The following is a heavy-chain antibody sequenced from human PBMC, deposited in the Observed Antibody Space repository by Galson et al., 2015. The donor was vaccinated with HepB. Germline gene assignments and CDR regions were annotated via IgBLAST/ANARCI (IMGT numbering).Heavy chain of an antibody. CDR1: GFTFSTYD. D-gene: IGHD1-26*01. CDR2: ITGSGGST. CDR3: ARGRSPFDY. Sequence: SLRLSCAASGFTFSTYDVSWVRQAPGKGPEWVSVITGSGGSTYYADSVKGRFTISRDNSKNRLHLQMDSLRVEDTAVYYCARGRSPFDYWGQGTLVTVSS. J-gene: IGHJ4*02. V-gene: IGHV3-23*01.